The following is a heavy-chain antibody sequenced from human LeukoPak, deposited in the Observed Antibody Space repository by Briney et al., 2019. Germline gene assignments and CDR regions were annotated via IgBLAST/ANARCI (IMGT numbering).Heavy chain of an antibody. D-gene: IGHD5-24*01. J-gene: IGHJ4*02. Sequence: SATLSLTCTVSGGSISSNSYSWGWIRQPPGKGLEWIASMSYSGSTYYNPSLKSRVTISVDTSRNQFSLKLSSVTAADTAVYYCARVRWLQLGHFDYWGQGSLVTVSS. CDR2: MSYSGST. CDR3: ARVRWLQLGHFDY. CDR1: GGSISSNSYS. V-gene: IGHV4-39*07.